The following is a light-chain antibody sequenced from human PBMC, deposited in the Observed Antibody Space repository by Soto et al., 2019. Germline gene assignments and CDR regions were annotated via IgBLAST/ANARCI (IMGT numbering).Light chain of an antibody. CDR2: AAS. Sequence: DIQLTQSPSFLSASVGDRVTITCRASQGISSLAWYQLKPGKAPKLLIYAASTLQGGVPSKFSGSGSGTEFTLTISSLQSEDFATSFCQQLSSYPPTFGQGTKLEIK. J-gene: IGKJ2*01. V-gene: IGKV1-9*01. CDR1: QGISS. CDR3: QQLSSYPPT.